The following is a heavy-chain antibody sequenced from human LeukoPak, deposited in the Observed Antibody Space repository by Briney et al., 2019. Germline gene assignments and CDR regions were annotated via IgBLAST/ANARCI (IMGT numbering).Heavy chain of an antibody. CDR3: AREYSGSYYAGVTWFDP. D-gene: IGHD1-26*01. Sequence: GGSLRLSCAASGFTFSSYNMNWVRQPPGKGLEWVSSISSSSSYIYYADSVKGRFTISRDNAKNSLYLQMNSLRVEDTAVYYCAREYSGSYYAGVTWFDPWGQGTLVTVSS. V-gene: IGHV3-21*01. J-gene: IGHJ5*02. CDR2: ISSSSSYI. CDR1: GFTFSSYN.